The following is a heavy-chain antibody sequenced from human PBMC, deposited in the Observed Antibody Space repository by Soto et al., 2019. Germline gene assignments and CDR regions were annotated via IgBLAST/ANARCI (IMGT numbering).Heavy chain of an antibody. D-gene: IGHD6-13*01. CDR1: GGSISRSNW. CDR3: TRGLAALGNRWYFDL. Sequence: QVQLQESGPGLVKPSGTLSLTCAVSGGSISRSNWWSWVRQPPGKGLGWIWEIYHSGNTNYNPSLKTRVTTSVDKSKNEFSLDLTSVTAADTAVYYCTRGLAALGNRWYFDLWGRGTLVTVS. J-gene: IGHJ2*01. CDR2: IYHSGNT. V-gene: IGHV4-4*02.